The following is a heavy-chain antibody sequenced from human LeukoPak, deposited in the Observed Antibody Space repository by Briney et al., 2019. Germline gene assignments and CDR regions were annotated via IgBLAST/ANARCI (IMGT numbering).Heavy chain of an antibody. Sequence: PGGSLRLSCAASGFTFSNYAMSWVRQAPGKGLEWLSVISGSGGNTHYADSVKGRFTISRDTSKNMLYLQIDSLTADDTAIYYCARRTITSGGDCLDYWGQETLITVSS. J-gene: IGHJ4*02. V-gene: IGHV3-23*01. CDR1: GFTFSNYA. CDR2: ISGSGGNT. CDR3: ARRTITSGGDCLDY. D-gene: IGHD2-21*02.